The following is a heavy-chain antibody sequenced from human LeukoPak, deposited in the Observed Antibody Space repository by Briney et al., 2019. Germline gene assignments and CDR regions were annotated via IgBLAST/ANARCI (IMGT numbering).Heavy chain of an antibody. Sequence: AGGSLRLSCEASGFTFGSHAMYWVRQAPGKGLEWVAGIFGSGGSPHYADSAKGRFTISRDNPRNTVYLQINSLRDDDTAVYYCGKTTVGYSSGQKPAWPVDFWGQGTLVTVSS. V-gene: IGHV3-23*01. CDR1: GFTFGSHA. D-gene: IGHD5-18*01. J-gene: IGHJ4*02. CDR2: IFGSGGSP. CDR3: GKTTVGYSSGQKPAWPVDF.